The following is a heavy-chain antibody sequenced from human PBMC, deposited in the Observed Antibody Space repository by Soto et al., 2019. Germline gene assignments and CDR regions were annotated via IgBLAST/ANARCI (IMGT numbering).Heavy chain of an antibody. V-gene: IGHV1-2*02. Sequence: ASVKVSCKASGYTFTGYYIHWVRQAPGRGLEWMGWINPNSGGTNYAQNFQGRLTMTRDTSISTAYMELSRLRSDDTAVYYCARSCTSTSCYSHYYYGMDVWGQGTTVTVSS. CDR2: INPNSGGT. CDR1: GYTFTGYY. CDR3: ARSCTSTSCYSHYYYGMDV. D-gene: IGHD2-2*01. J-gene: IGHJ6*02.